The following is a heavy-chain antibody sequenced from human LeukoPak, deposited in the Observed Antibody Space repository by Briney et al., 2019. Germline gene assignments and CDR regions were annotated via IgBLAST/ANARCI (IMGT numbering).Heavy chain of an antibody. J-gene: IGHJ4*02. D-gene: IGHD6-19*01. CDR3: ARGPFQQWLVHY. V-gene: IGHV1-18*01. CDR1: GYTFTSYG. Sequence: ASVKVSCKASGYTFTSYGISWVRQAPGQGLEWMGWISAYNGNTNYAQKLQGRVTITTDESTSTAYMELSSLRSEDTAVYYCARGPFQQWLVHYWGQGTLVTVSS. CDR2: ISAYNGNT.